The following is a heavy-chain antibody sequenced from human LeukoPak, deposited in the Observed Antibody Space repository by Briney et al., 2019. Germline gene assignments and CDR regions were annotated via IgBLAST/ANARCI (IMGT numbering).Heavy chain of an antibody. CDR1: GGSISSSGYY. CDR3: ARDHWYFDL. V-gene: IGHV4-39*02. J-gene: IGHJ2*01. CDR2: IYYSGST. Sequence: SETLSLTCTVSGGSISSSGYYWGWIRQPPGKGLEWIGSIYYSGSTYYNPSLKSRVTISVHTPKNQFSLKLTSVTAADTAVYYCARDHWYFDLWGRGTLVTVSS.